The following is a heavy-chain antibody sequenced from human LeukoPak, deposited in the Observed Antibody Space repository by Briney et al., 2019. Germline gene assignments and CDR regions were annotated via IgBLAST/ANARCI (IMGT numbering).Heavy chain of an antibody. D-gene: IGHD5-18*01. CDR3: AKDLGYSYGRGFDY. CDR2: ISGSGGGT. V-gene: IGHV3-23*01. Sequence: TGGSLRLSCAASGFTFSSYAMSWVRQAPGKGLEWVSAISGSGGGTYYADSVKGRFTISRDNSKNTLYLQMNSLRAEDTAVYYCAKDLGYSYGRGFDYWGQGTLVTVSS. CDR1: GFTFSSYA. J-gene: IGHJ4*02.